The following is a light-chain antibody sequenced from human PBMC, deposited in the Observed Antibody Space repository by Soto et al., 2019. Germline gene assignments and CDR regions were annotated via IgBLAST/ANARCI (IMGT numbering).Light chain of an antibody. Sequence: DMQMTHSPSTLSASVGDRVTITCRASQSISTWLAWYQQKPGKAPKLLIYKASSLEGGVPSRFSGSGSGTDFNITISSLQPDDFAPYYCQQYNTYPLTFGGGTTVEIK. CDR1: QSISTW. CDR3: QQYNTYPLT. J-gene: IGKJ4*01. CDR2: KAS. V-gene: IGKV1-5*03.